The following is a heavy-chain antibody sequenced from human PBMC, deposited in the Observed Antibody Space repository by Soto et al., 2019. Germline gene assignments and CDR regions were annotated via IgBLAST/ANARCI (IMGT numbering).Heavy chain of an antibody. CDR3: ARKEATTHYYYGMDV. CDR1: GGTFSSYA. Sequence: GASVKVSCKASGGTFSSYAISWVRQAPGQGLEWMGGIIPIFGTANYAQKFQGRGTITADESTSTAYMELSSLRSEDTAVYYCARKEATTHYYYGMDVWGQGTTVTVSS. J-gene: IGHJ6*02. D-gene: IGHD1-26*01. V-gene: IGHV1-69*13. CDR2: IIPIFGTA.